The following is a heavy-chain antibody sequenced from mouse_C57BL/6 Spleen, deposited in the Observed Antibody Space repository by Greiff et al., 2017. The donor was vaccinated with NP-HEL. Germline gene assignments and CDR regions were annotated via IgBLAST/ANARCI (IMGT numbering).Heavy chain of an antibody. D-gene: IGHD2-1*01. V-gene: IGHV1-55*01. CDR1: GYTFTSYW. Sequence: VQLQQSGAELVKPGASVKMSCKASGYTFTSYWITWVKQRPGQGLEWIGDIYPGSGSTNYNEKFKSRATLTVDTSSSTAYMQLSSLTSEDSAVYYCAREGIYYGTSWFAYWGQGTLVTVSA. CDR2: IYPGSGST. CDR3: AREGIYYGTSWFAY. J-gene: IGHJ3*01.